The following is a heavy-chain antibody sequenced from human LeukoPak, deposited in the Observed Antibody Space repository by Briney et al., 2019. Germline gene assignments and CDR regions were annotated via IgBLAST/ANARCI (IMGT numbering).Heavy chain of an antibody. Sequence: PGGSLRLSCAVSGFTFDDYAMHWVRQVPGKGLEWVSGINWNSDSIGYADSVKGRFTISRDNSKNTLYLQMNSLRAEDTAVYYCARGLSGGPFDYWGQGTLVIVSS. V-gene: IGHV3-9*01. J-gene: IGHJ4*02. CDR1: GFTFDDYA. CDR3: ARGLSGGPFDY. D-gene: IGHD6-19*01. CDR2: INWNSDSI.